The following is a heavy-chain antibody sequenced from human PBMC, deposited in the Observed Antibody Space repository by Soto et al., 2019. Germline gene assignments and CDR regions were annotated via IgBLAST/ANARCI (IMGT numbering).Heavy chain of an antibody. CDR1: GGSLSTYY. V-gene: IGHV4-59*01. Sequence: KTSETLSLTCTVSGGSLSTYYWSWIRQPPGKGLEWMGYLYYGGITYYNPSLKSRLTISEDTSKNQFSLKLSSVTTADTAVYYCAGGSSWDWFDPWGQGTLVTVSS. D-gene: IGHD6-13*01. CDR2: LYYGGIT. CDR3: AGGSSWDWFDP. J-gene: IGHJ5*02.